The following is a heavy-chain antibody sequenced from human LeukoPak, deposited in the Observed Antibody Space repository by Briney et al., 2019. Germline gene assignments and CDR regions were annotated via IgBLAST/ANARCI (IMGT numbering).Heavy chain of an antibody. V-gene: IGHV4-59*01. CDR3: ANTYRGWFDP. CDR1: GGSISSYY. D-gene: IGHD3-10*01. CDR2: IYYSGST. J-gene: IGHJ5*02. Sequence: SSETLSLTCTVSGGSISSYYWSWIRQPPGKGLEWIGYIYYSGSTNYNPPLKSRVTISVDTSKNQFSLKLSSVTAADTAVYYCANTYRGWFDPWGQGTLVTVSS.